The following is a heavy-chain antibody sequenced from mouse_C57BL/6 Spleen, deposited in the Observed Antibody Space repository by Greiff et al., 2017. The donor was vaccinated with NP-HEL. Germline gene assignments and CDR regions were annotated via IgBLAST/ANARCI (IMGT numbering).Heavy chain of an antibody. CDR3: ARDSAPNPFDY. Sequence: QVQLQQPGAELVKPGASVKLSCKASGYTFTSYWMHWVKQRPGQGLEWIGMIHPNSGSTNYNEKFKSNATLTVDKSSSTAYMQLSSLTSEDSAVYYCARDSAPNPFDYWGQGTTLTVSS. CDR2: IHPNSGST. CDR1: GYTFTSYW. V-gene: IGHV1-64*01. J-gene: IGHJ2*01.